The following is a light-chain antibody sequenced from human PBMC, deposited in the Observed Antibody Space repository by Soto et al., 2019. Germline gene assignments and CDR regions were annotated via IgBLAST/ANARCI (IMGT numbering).Light chain of an antibody. V-gene: IGKV3-11*01. Sequence: EIVLTQSPATLSLSPGERATLSCRASQTFSSHLAWYQQKPWQAPRLLIYDASKRATGIPARFSGRGSGTDFTLPISSLEPEDFAVYYCQQRSNWPPVITFGQGTRLEIK. CDR1: QTFSSH. CDR3: QQRSNWPPVIT. CDR2: DAS. J-gene: IGKJ5*01.